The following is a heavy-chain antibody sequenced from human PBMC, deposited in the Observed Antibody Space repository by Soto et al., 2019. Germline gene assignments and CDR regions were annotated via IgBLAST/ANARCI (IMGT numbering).Heavy chain of an antibody. CDR2: ISYDGSNK. V-gene: IGHV3-30*18. Sequence: QVQLVESGGGVVQPGRSLRLSCAASGFTFSSYGMHWVRQAPGKGLEWVAVISYDGSNKYYADSVKGRFTISRDNSKNTLYLQMNSLSAEDTAVYYCAKDLTPSDTAMAAFDYWGQGTLVTVSS. CDR1: GFTFSSYG. D-gene: IGHD5-18*01. J-gene: IGHJ4*02. CDR3: AKDLTPSDTAMAAFDY.